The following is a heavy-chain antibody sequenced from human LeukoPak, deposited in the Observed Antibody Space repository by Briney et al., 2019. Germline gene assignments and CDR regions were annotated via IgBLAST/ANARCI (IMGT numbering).Heavy chain of an antibody. CDR3: ARYGGTVTGNYFDY. D-gene: IGHD6-19*01. CDR2: IYYSGST. V-gene: IGHV4-31*03. J-gene: IGHJ4*02. Sequence: SETLSLTCTVSGGSISSGGSYWSWIRQHPGKGLEWIGYIYYSGSTYYNPSLKSRVTISVDASKNQFSLKLSSVTAADMAVYYCARYGGTVTGNYFDYWGQGTLVSVSS. CDR1: GGSISSGGSY.